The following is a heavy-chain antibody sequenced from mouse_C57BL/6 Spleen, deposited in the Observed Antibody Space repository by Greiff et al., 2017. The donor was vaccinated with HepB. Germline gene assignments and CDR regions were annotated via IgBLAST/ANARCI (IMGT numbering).Heavy chain of an antibody. V-gene: IGHV5-17*01. CDR3: ARPLYGNYGEAMDY. J-gene: IGHJ4*01. CDR1: GFTFSDYG. D-gene: IGHD2-1*01. Sequence: EVQLVESGGGLVKPGGSLKLSCAASGFTFSDYGMHWVRQAPEKGLEWVAYISSGSSTIYYADTVKGRFTISRDNAKNTLFLQMTSLRSEDTAMYYCARPLYGNYGEAMDYWGQGTSVTVSS. CDR2: ISSGSSTI.